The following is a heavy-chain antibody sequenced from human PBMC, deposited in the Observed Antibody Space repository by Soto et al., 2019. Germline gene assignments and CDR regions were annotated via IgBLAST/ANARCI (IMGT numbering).Heavy chain of an antibody. CDR3: AIPLPKQQLVRGAFDH. J-gene: IGHJ4*02. Sequence: QVQLVQSGAEVKKPGSSVKLSCKTSGGTFRNYAINWVRQAPGQGLEGMGGSIPVFGTANYAQTFQGRFTITADESTSTDYMELSSLRSEDTAVYYCAIPLPKQQLVRGAFDHWGQGTLVTFAS. CDR1: GGTFRNYA. V-gene: IGHV1-69*01. D-gene: IGHD6-13*01. CDR2: SIPVFGTA.